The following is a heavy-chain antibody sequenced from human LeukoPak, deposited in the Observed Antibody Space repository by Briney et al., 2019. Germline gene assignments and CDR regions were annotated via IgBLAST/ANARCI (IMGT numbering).Heavy chain of an antibody. D-gene: IGHD3-16*02. Sequence: GGSLRLSCAASGFTFDDYGMSWVRHAPGKGLEWVSGINWNGGSTGYADSVKGRFTISRDNAKNSLYLQMNSLRAEDTALYYCARMITFGGVIPYYFDYWGQGTLVTVSS. V-gene: IGHV3-20*04. J-gene: IGHJ4*02. CDR2: INWNGGST. CDR1: GFTFDDYG. CDR3: ARMITFGGVIPYYFDY.